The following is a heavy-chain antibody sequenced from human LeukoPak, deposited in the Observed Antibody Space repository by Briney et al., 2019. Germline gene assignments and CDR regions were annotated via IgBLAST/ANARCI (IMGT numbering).Heavy chain of an antibody. J-gene: IGHJ3*02. CDR3: ARGPYGSGSINDAFDI. CDR1: GFTLTSYA. D-gene: IGHD3-10*01. Sequence: GGSLRLPCAASGFTLTSYAMSWVRQAPGKGLEWVSSISSSSSYIYYADSVKGRFTISRDNAKNSLYLQMNSLRAEDTAVYYCARGPYGSGSINDAFDIWGQGTMVTVSS. CDR2: ISSSSSYI. V-gene: IGHV3-21*01.